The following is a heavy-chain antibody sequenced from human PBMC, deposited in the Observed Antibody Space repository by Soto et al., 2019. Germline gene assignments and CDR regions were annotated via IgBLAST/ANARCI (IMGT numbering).Heavy chain of an antibody. J-gene: IGHJ4*02. V-gene: IGHV3-30*18. Sequence: GGSLRLSCAASGFTFSSYGMHWVRQAPGKGLEWVAVISYDGSNKYYADSVKGRFTISRDNSKNTLYLQMNSLRAEDTAVYYCAKDHIRLGELSLTAFGYWGQGTLVTVSS. CDR3: AKDHIRLGELSLTAFGY. D-gene: IGHD3-16*02. CDR1: GFTFSSYG. CDR2: ISYDGSNK.